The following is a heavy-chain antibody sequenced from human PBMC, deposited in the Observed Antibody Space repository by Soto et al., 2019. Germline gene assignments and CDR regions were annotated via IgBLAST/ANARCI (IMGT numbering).Heavy chain of an antibody. CDR3: AREGYYGDPYYYYGMDV. CDR2: ISSSSSYI. Sequence: GGSLRLYCAASGFTFSSYSMNWVRQAPGKGLEWVSSISSSSSYIYYADSVKGRFTISRDNAKNSLYLQMNCLRAEDTAVYYCAREGYYGDPYYYYGMDVWGQGTTVTVSS. V-gene: IGHV3-21*01. CDR1: GFTFSSYS. J-gene: IGHJ6*02. D-gene: IGHD4-17*01.